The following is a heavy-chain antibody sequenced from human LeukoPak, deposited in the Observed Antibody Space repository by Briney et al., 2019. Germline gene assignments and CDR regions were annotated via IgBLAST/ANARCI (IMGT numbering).Heavy chain of an antibody. CDR1: GFTFSSYD. V-gene: IGHV3-13*04. J-gene: IGHJ4*02. CDR3: ARVVYSSGWYYFDY. D-gene: IGHD6-19*01. CDR2: IGTAGDT. Sequence: GGSPRLSCAASGFTFSSYDMHWVRQATGKGLEWVSAIGTAGDTYYPGSVKGRFTISRENAKNSLYLQMNSLRAGDTAVYYCARVVYSSGWYYFDYWGQGTLVTVSS.